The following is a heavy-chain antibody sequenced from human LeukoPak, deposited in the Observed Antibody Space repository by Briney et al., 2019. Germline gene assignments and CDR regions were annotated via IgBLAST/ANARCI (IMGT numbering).Heavy chain of an antibody. CDR2: INHSGST. Sequence: SSETLSLTCAVYGGSFSGYYWSWIRQPPGGGREWIGEINHSGSTTYNPSLKSRVTISVDKSKNQLSLKLSSVTAADTAVYYCARGRRLLWFGGSFDYWGQGTLVTVSS. CDR3: ARGRRLLWFGGSFDY. D-gene: IGHD3-10*01. V-gene: IGHV4-34*01. CDR1: GGSFSGYY. J-gene: IGHJ4*02.